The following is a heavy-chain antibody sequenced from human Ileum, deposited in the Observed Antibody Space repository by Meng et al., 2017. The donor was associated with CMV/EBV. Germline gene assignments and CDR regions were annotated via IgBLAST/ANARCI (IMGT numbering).Heavy chain of an antibody. J-gene: IGHJ4*02. D-gene: IGHD4-11*01. V-gene: IGHV3-30*02. CDR1: RLTFNGYG. CDR3: AREGFSNFDY. CDR2: IGSDGSIK. Sequence: GESLKISCAASRLTFNGYGLHWVRQAPGKGLEWVAFIGSDGSIKRYSDSVKGRFNISRDNSKNTLWLQMHSLRPEDTALYYCAREGFSNFDYWGQGTRVTVSS.